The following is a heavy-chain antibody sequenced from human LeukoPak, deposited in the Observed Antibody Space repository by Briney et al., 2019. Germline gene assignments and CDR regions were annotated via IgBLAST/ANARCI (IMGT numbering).Heavy chain of an antibody. Sequence: ASVKVSCKASGYTFASYYMHWVRQAPGQGLEWMGIINPSGGSTSYAQKFQGRVTMTRDMSTSTVYMELSSLRSEDTAVYYCAREKRGYSYEPTKGWFDPWGQGTLVTVSS. D-gene: IGHD5-18*01. V-gene: IGHV1-46*01. CDR2: INPSGGST. CDR3: AREKRGYSYEPTKGWFDP. CDR1: GYTFASYY. J-gene: IGHJ5*02.